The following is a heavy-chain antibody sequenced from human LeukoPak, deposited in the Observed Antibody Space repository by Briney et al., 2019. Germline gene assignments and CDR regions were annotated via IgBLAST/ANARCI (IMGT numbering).Heavy chain of an antibody. CDR2: IKSKTDGGTT. V-gene: IGHV3-15*01. CDR1: GFTLVNAW. CDR3: TTGPYDYGSGTYYH. J-gene: IGHJ4*02. Sequence: GGSLRLSCAASGFTLVNAWMSRVRQAPGKGLEWVGRIKSKTDGGTTDYAAPVKGRFTISRDDSKNTLYVQMNSLKTEDTAVYYCTTGPYDYGSGTYYHWGQGTLVTVSS. D-gene: IGHD3-10*01.